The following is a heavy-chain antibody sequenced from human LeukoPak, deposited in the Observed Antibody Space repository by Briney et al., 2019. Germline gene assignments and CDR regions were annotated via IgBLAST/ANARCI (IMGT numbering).Heavy chain of an antibody. CDR1: GYSISSGYY. D-gene: IGHD6-13*01. J-gene: IGHJ5*02. CDR3: VAAAALYNWFDP. CDR2: IYYSGST. Sequence: PSETLSLTCAVSGYSISSGYYWSWIRQPPGKGLEWIGYIYYSGSTNYNPSLKSRVTISVDTSKNQFSLKLSSVTAADTAVYYCVAAAALYNWFDPWGQGTLVTVSS. V-gene: IGHV4-61*01.